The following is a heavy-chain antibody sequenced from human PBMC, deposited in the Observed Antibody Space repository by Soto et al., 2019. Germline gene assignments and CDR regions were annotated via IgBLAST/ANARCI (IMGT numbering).Heavy chain of an antibody. CDR2: INPNSGGT. CDR3: AREEIPSDGSGSYVQRHAFDI. Sequence: ASVKVSCKASGYTFTGYYMHWVRQAPGQGLEWMGWINPNSGGTNYAQKFQGWVTMTRDTSISTAYMELSRLRSDDTAVYYCAREEIPSDGSGSYVQRHAFDIWGQGTMVTVSS. V-gene: IGHV1-2*04. CDR1: GYTFTGYY. D-gene: IGHD3-10*01. J-gene: IGHJ3*02.